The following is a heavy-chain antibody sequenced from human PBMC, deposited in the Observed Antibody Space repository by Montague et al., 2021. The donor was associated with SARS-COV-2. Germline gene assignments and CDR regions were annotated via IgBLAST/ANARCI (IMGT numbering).Heavy chain of an antibody. CDR3: AKDFTLSYDILTGYYPPYYYYGMDV. Sequence: SLRLSWSASGFTFSSYGMPWVRQAPGKGLEWVAVISYDGSNKYYADSVKGRFTISRDNSKNTLYLQMNSLRAEDTAVYYCAKDFTLSYDILTGYYPPYYYYGMDVWGQGTTVTVSS. J-gene: IGHJ6*02. V-gene: IGHV3-30*18. CDR1: GFTFSSYG. D-gene: IGHD3-9*01. CDR2: ISYDGSNK.